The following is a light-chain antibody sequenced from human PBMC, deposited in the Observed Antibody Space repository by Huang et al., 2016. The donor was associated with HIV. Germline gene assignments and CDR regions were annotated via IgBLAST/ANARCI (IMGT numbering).Light chain of an antibody. V-gene: IGKV1-39*01. Sequence: DINMTQSPSSLSASVGDRVTNTCRASQRISSYLNWYQQKPGKAPKILIYASSSMQIVGPSRVSVSGSGTDCTLTISSLQPEDFATYYCQQSYSSLTFGGGPKVEIK. J-gene: IGKJ4*01. CDR1: QRISSY. CDR3: QQSYSSLT. CDR2: ASS.